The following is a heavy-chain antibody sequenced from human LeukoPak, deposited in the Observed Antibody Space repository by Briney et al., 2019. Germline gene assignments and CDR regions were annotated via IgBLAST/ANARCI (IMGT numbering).Heavy chain of an antibody. CDR1: GFTFSDYY. J-gene: IGHJ4*02. Sequence: GGSLRLSCAASGFTFSDYYMGWIRQAPGKGLEWVSYISSSGSTIYYADSVKGRFTISRDNAKNSLYLQMNSLRAEDTAVCYCASLARYCSSTSCYIGGWLDYWGQGTLVTVSS. CDR3: ASLARYCSSTSCYIGGWLDY. CDR2: ISSSGSTI. V-gene: IGHV3-11*04. D-gene: IGHD2-2*02.